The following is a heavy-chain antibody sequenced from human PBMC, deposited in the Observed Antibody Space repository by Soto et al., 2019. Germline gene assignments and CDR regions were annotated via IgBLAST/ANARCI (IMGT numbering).Heavy chain of an antibody. CDR3: PTNYSGMVGAALMDFDY. CDR2: IKSKTDGGTT. D-gene: IGHD2-15*01. V-gene: IGHV3-15*01. Sequence: GGSLRLSCAASGFTFSNAWMSWVRQAPGKGLEWVGRIKSKTDGGTTDYAAPVKGRFTISRDDSKKTLYLPMNSLKTEDTAVYYRPTNYSGMVGAALMDFDYWGEGTLVTVSS. CDR1: GFTFSNAW. J-gene: IGHJ4*02.